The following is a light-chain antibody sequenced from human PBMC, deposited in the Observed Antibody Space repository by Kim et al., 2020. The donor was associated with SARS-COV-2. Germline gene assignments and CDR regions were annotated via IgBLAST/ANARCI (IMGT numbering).Light chain of an antibody. CDR3: AAWDDSLNGYV. V-gene: IGLV1-44*01. CDR1: SSNIGSIA. Sequence: TVTISCSRSSSNIGSIAVNWYQQLPGTAPKLRIYSNNQRPSGVPDRFSGSQSGTSASLAISGLQSEDEADYYCAAWDDSLNGYVFGTGTKVTVL. J-gene: IGLJ1*01. CDR2: SNN.